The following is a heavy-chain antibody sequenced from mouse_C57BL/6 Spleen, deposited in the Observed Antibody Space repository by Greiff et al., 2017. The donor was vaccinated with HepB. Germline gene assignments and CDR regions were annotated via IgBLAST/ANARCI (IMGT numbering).Heavy chain of an antibody. Sequence: VQLQQPGAELVKPGASVKLSCKASGYTFTSYWMHWVKQRPGQGLEWIGMIHPNSGSTNYNEKFKSKATLTVDKSSSTAYMQLSSLTSEDSAVYYCARYSDGYDQAWFAYWGQGTLVTVSA. CDR2: IHPNSGST. V-gene: IGHV1-64*01. D-gene: IGHD2-2*01. J-gene: IGHJ3*01. CDR1: GYTFTSYW. CDR3: ARYSDGYDQAWFAY.